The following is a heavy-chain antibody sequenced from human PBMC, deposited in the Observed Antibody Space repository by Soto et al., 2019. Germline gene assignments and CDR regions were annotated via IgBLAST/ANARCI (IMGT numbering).Heavy chain of an antibody. D-gene: IGHD2-15*01. V-gene: IGHV1-18*01. CDR1: GYTFTSYG. CDR3: ARDHGTGGYYYYGMDV. Sequence: SVKVSCKASGYTFTSYGISWVRQAPGQGLEWMGWISAYNGNTNYAQKLQGRVTMTTDTSTSTAYMELRSLRSDDTAVYYCARDHGTGGYYYYGMDVWGQGTTVTGSS. CDR2: ISAYNGNT. J-gene: IGHJ6*02.